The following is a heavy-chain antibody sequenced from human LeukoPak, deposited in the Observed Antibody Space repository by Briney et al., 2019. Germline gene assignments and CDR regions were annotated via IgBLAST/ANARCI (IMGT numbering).Heavy chain of an antibody. CDR2: INPSGGST. CDR1: GYTFTSYY. J-gene: IGHJ6*02. D-gene: IGHD1-7*01. CDR3: ARDYRSVVTGTTGYYGMDV. V-gene: IGHV1-46*01. Sequence: ASVTVSCTASGYTFTSYYMHWVRQAPGQGLEWMGIINPSGGSTSYAQKFQGRVTMTRDTSTSTVYMELSSLRSEDTAVYYCARDYRSVVTGTTGYYGMDVWGQGTTVTVSS.